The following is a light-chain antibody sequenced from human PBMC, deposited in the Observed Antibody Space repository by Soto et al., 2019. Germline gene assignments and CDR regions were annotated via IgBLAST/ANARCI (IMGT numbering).Light chain of an antibody. V-gene: IGKV1-39*01. CDR1: QSISSY. CDR3: QHYNSYSEA. Sequence: DIQMTQSPSSLSVSVGDRVTITCRASQSISSYLNWYQQKPGKAPKLLIYAASSLQSGVPSRFSGSGSGTDSTITISSLQPEDFATYYCQHYNSYSEAFGQGTKV. J-gene: IGKJ1*01. CDR2: AAS.